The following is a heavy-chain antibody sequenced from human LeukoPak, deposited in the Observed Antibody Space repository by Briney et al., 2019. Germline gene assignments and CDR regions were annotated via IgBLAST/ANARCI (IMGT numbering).Heavy chain of an antibody. CDR2: INHNGNVN. D-gene: IGHD3-16*01. CDR1: GFTFSSYW. CDR3: ARGGGLDV. J-gene: IGHJ6*02. V-gene: IGHV3-7*03. Sequence: GGSLRLSCAASGFTFSSYWMNWARQAPGKGLEWVASINHNGNVNYYVDSVKGRFTVFRDNAKNSLYLQMSNLRAEDTAVYFCARGGGLDVWGQGATVTVSS.